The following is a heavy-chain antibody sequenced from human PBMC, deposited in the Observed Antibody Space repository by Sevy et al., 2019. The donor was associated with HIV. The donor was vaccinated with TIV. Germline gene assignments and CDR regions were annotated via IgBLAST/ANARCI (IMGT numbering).Heavy chain of an antibody. CDR1: GFTFSNYA. CDR2: ITGSSTTI. CDR3: ARDGLYGGNFEYFQH. Sequence: GGYLRLSCAASGFTFSNYALTWVRQAPGKGLDWVSSITGSSTTIYYADSVKGRFTVSRDNSNNTRYLHINSLRAEDTAVYYCARDGLYGGNFEYFQHWGQGNLVTVSS. V-gene: IGHV3-23*01. J-gene: IGHJ1*01. D-gene: IGHD4-17*01.